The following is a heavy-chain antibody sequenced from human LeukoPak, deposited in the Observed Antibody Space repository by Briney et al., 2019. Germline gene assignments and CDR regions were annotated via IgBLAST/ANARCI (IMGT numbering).Heavy chain of an antibody. CDR1: GFTVSSNE. Sequence: GGSLRLSCAASGFTVSSNEMSWVRQAPGKGLEWVSAISGSGGSTYYADSVKGRFTISRDNSKNTLYLQMNSLRAEDTAVYYCAKGERAAAGTPPYWGQGTLVTVSS. CDR2: ISGSGGST. CDR3: AKGERAAAGTPPY. D-gene: IGHD6-13*01. V-gene: IGHV3-23*01. J-gene: IGHJ4*02.